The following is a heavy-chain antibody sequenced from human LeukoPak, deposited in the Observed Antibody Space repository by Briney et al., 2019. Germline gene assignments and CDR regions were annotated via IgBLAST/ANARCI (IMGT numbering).Heavy chain of an antibody. CDR2: IIPIFGKA. V-gene: IGHV1-69*01. Sequence: SVKVSCKASGGTVSSYAISWVRQAPGQGLEWMGGIIPIFGKANYAQKFQGRVTITADESTSTAYMELSSLRSEDTAVYYCAREGYSSGRGFDPWGQGTLVTVSS. CDR3: AREGYSSGRGFDP. D-gene: IGHD6-19*01. J-gene: IGHJ5*02. CDR1: GGTVSSYA.